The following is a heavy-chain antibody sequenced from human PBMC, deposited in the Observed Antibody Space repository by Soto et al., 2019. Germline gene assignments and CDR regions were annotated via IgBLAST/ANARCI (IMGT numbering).Heavy chain of an antibody. CDR2: ISAYNGNT. D-gene: IGHD3-9*01. Sequence: GASVKVSCKASGYTFNSYGISWVRQAPGQGLEWMGWISAYNGNTNYAQKLQGRVTMTTDTSTSTAYMELRSLRSDDTAVYYCARGVTYYDILTGYYPLRYYFDYWGQGTLVNVSS. V-gene: IGHV1-18*01. CDR3: ARGVTYYDILTGYYPLRYYFDY. J-gene: IGHJ4*02. CDR1: GYTFNSYG.